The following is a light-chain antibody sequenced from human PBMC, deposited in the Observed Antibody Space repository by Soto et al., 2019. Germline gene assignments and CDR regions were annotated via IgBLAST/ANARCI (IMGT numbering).Light chain of an antibody. V-gene: IGLV1-40*01. CDR1: SSNIGAGYD. J-gene: IGLJ3*02. Sequence: QSVLTQPPSVSGAPGQRVTISCTGSSSNIGAGYDVHWYQQLPGTAPKLLIQGNSNRPSGVPDRFSGSKSGTSASLAITGLQAEDEADYYCQSYDSSLRGWVFGGGTKLT. CDR2: GNS. CDR3: QSYDSSLRGWV.